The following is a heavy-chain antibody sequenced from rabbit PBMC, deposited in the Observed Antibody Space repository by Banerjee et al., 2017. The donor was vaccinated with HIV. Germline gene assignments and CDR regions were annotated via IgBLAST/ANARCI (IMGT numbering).Heavy chain of an antibody. Sequence: QEQLEESGGDLVKPEGSLTLTCTASGFDLSSYYHMCWVRQAPGKGLEWIACIYAGSSGSTYYASWAKGRITISKTSSTTVTLQMTSLTAADTATYFCARDLAGVIGWNFNLWGPGTLVTVS. CDR1: GFDLSSYYH. D-gene: IGHD4-1*01. J-gene: IGHJ4*01. V-gene: IGHV1S45*01. CDR2: IYAGSSGST. CDR3: ARDLAGVIGWNFNL.